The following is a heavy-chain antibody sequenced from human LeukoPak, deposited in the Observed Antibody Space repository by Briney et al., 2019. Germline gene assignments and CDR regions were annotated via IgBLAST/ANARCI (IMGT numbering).Heavy chain of an antibody. D-gene: IGHD3-10*01. CDR3: AKDDAWLRFGE. CDR2: ISGSGGST. J-gene: IGHJ4*02. V-gene: IGHV3-23*01. Sequence: GGSLRLSCAASGFTFSSYAMSWVRQAPGKGLEWVSAISGSGGSTYYAGSVKGRFTISRDNSKNTLYLQMNSLRAEDTAVYYCAKDDAWLRFGEWSQGTLVTVSS. CDR1: GFTFSSYA.